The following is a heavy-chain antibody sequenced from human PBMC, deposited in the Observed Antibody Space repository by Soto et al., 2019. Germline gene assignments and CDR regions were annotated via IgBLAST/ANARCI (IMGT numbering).Heavy chain of an antibody. Sequence: ETLALTSAVYGRSVRDYKSSWFRQHPGKGLEWIGEINHSGSTNYNPSLKSRVTISVDTSKNQFSLKLSSVTAADTAVYYCARGVPSYVRLYFFDYWGKGTLVTVSS. CDR1: GRSVRDYK. CDR3: ARGVPSYVRLYFFDY. D-gene: IGHD3-10*02. CDR2: INHSGST. V-gene: IGHV4-34*01. J-gene: IGHJ4*02.